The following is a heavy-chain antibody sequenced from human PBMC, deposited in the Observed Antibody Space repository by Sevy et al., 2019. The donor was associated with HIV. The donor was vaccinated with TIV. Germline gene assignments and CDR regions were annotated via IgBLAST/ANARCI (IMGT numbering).Heavy chain of an antibody. V-gene: IGHV3-30*04. CDR3: ARDAENYDFWSGSGY. J-gene: IGHJ4*02. CDR2: ISYDGSNK. D-gene: IGHD3-3*01. CDR1: GFTFGDYA. Sequence: GGSLRLSCTASGFTFGDYAMSWVRQAPGKGLEWVAVISYDGSNKYYADSVKGRFTISRDNSKNTLYLQMNSLRAEDTAVYYCARDAENYDFWSGSGYWGQGTLVTVSS.